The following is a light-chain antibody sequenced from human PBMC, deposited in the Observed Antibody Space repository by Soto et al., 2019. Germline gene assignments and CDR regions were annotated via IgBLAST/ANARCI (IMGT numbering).Light chain of an antibody. CDR3: QHSDFSSGLT. Sequence: DIRMTQSRSILSASVGDRVTSSCRASQSITSWLAWYQQRPGKVPNLLIHTASTLKSGVPSRFSANGSGTEFTLTISSLQPDDFAVYYCQHSDFSSGLTFGGGTRVEI. CDR1: QSITSW. J-gene: IGKJ4*01. CDR2: TAS. V-gene: IGKV1-5*03.